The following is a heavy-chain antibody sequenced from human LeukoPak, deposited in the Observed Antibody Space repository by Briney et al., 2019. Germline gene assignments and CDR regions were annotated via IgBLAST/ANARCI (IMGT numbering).Heavy chain of an antibody. Sequence: PGGSLRLSCAASGFTFSSYWMHWVRQAPGKGLMWVSRTNRDGRDTIYADSVRGRFTISRDNAENTLYLRMSSLRADDTAVYYCARDYHGSIDYWGLGTLVAVSS. D-gene: IGHD3-10*01. CDR3: ARDYHGSIDY. CDR1: GFTFSSYW. V-gene: IGHV3-74*01. J-gene: IGHJ4*02. CDR2: TNRDGRDT.